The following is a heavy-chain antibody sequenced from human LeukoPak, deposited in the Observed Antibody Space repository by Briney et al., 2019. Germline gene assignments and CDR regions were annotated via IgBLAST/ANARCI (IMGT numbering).Heavy chain of an antibody. CDR2: ISDNAGVA. Sequence: GGSLRLSCAASGFTFSSNPMSWVRQAPGKGLEWVSAISDNAGVAFYADSVRGRFTISRDNSKNTLYLQMNSLRAEDTALYYCAKNGDSSGWYPDYWGQGTLVTVSS. CDR1: GFTFSSNP. CDR3: AKNGDSSGWYPDY. D-gene: IGHD6-19*01. J-gene: IGHJ4*02. V-gene: IGHV3-23*01.